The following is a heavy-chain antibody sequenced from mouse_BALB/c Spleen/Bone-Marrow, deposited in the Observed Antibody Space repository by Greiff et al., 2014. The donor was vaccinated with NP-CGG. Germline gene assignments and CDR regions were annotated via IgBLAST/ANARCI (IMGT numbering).Heavy chain of an antibody. Sequence: DVKLQESGAELVKPGASVKLSCTASGFNIKDTYMHWVKQRPEQGLEWIGRIDPANGNTKYDPKFQGKATITADTSSNTAYLQRSSLTSEATAVYYCARWNYRYDYWGQGTTLTVSS. V-gene: IGHV14-3*02. D-gene: IGHD2-14*01. CDR2: IDPANGNT. J-gene: IGHJ2*01. CDR1: GFNIKDTY. CDR3: ARWNYRYDY.